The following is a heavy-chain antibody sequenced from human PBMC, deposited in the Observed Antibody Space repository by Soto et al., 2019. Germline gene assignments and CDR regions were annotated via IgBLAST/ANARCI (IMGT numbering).Heavy chain of an antibody. V-gene: IGHV1-18*01. Sequence: ASVKVSCKTSGYTFTSHGISWVRQAPGQGLEWRGWIGAYNGNTFYEQKLQGRVTMNRDNPKNTAYMXLSSMRTEDTAVYYCARDMISNGTHPGNLDYWG. D-gene: IGHD2-8*01. CDR3: ARDMISNGTHPGNLDY. J-gene: IGHJ4*01. CDR1: GYTFTSHG. CDR2: IGAYNGNT.